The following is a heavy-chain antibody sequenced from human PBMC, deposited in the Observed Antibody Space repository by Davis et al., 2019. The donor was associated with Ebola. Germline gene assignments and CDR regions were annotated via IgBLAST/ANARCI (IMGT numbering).Heavy chain of an antibody. CDR1: GFTFSIYA. V-gene: IGHV3-30-3*01. D-gene: IGHD4-23*01. Sequence: GESLKISCAASGFTFSIYAMHWVRQAPGKGLDWVTIISYDGSNKYYADSVKGRFTISRDNSKNTLFLQMNSLRAEDTAVYYCARESTVVTRGYFDLWGRGTLVSVSS. CDR3: ARESTVVTRGYFDL. J-gene: IGHJ2*01. CDR2: ISYDGSNK.